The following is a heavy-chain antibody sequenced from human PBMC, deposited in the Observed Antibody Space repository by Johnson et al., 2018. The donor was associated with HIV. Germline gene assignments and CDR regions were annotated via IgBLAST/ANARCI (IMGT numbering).Heavy chain of an antibody. CDR2: ISYDGSNK. D-gene: IGHD3/OR15-3a*01. CDR3: AREEDLHAFYI. J-gene: IGHJ3*02. Sequence: QVQLVESGGGVVQPGRSLRLSCAASGFTFSSYAMHWVRQAPGKGLEWVAVISYDGSNKYYADSVKGRFTISRDNSKNTLYLQMNSLRAEDTAVYYCAREEDLHAFYIWGQGTMVTVSS. CDR1: GFTFSSYA. V-gene: IGHV3-30-3*01.